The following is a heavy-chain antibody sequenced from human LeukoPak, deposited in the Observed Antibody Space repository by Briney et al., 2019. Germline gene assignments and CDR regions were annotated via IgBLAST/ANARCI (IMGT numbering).Heavy chain of an antibody. V-gene: IGHV4-59*01. CDR3: ARGRSSWDNWLDP. D-gene: IGHD6-13*01. CDR2: IYNGGST. J-gene: IGHJ5*02. Sequence: SETLSLTCTVPGGSISSYYWNWIRQPPGKGLEWIGYIYNGGSTNYNPSLKSRVTISVDTSKNQFSLKLRSVTAADTAMYYCARGRSSWDNWLDPWGQGTLVTVSS. CDR1: GGSISSYY.